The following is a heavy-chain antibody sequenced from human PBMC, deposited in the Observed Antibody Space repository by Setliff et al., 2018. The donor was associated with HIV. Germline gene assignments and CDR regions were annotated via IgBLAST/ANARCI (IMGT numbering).Heavy chain of an antibody. CDR1: GYTFTTYY. Sequence: ASVKVSCKASGYTFTTYYIHWVRQAPGQGLEWMGIINPSSGSTTYAQKFQGRVTMTGDTSTNTLYMELSSLRSEDTAVYFCARGTTATDYYYYMDVWGKGTSVTVSS. D-gene: IGHD4-17*01. V-gene: IGHV1-46*01. CDR2: INPSSGST. J-gene: IGHJ6*03. CDR3: ARGTTATDYYYYMDV.